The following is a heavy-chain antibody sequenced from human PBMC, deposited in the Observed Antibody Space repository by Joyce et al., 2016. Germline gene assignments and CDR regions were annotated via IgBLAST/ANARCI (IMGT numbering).Heavy chain of an antibody. J-gene: IGHJ4*02. CDR2: VSADNGNT. Sequence: QVQLVQSGAEVKKPGASVQVSCKASGYMFTTYGINWVRQAPGQGLGWKGGVSADNGNTNYAQGDKGRGTMPTDTSTSTTYMELRSLGSDDTAVYYCARDIPVFWSGDHNYFDYWGQGTLVIVSS. CDR3: ARDIPVFWSGDHNYFDY. V-gene: IGHV1-18*01. D-gene: IGHD3-3*01. CDR1: GYMFTTYG.